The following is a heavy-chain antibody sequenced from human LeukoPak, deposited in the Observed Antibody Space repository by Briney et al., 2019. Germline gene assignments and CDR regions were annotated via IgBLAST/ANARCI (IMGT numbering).Heavy chain of an antibody. Sequence: PSETLSLTCTVSGVSIVRHYWIWIRQPPGKGLEWIGHISYSGSTNYNPSLKSRVTISVDPSKNQVSLRLSSVTAADPAVYYCARDGEGDEGSDYWGQGTLVTVSS. J-gene: IGHJ4*02. V-gene: IGHV4-59*11. CDR3: ARDGEGDEGSDY. CDR2: ISYSGST. D-gene: IGHD7-27*01. CDR1: GVSIVRHY.